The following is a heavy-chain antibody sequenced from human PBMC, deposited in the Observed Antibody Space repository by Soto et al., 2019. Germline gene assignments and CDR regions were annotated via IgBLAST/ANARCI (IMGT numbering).Heavy chain of an antibody. CDR1: GYSITSGYY. V-gene: IGHV4-38-2*01. J-gene: IGHJ6*02. Sequence: SETLSLTCAVSGYSITSGYYWAWIRQPPGKGLEWIGSIYHSGKTYYKSSLKSRLTISVDTSKNQFSLKLTSVTAADTAVYYCARAGAESIPIFGVVAPYGMDVWGQGTTVTVSS. CDR2: IYHSGKT. D-gene: IGHD3-3*01. CDR3: ARAGAESIPIFGVVAPYGMDV.